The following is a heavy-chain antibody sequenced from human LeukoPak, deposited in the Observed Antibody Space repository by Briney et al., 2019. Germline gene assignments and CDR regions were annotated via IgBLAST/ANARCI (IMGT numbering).Heavy chain of an antibody. CDR2: IGGLGSST. Sequence: SGGSLRLSCAASGFTFSSHAMAWVRQAPGKGLEWVSAIGGLGSSTYYGDSVKGRFTISRDNSKNTVYLQMDSLRVEDTAVYYSARDPGVVAFHYFDFWGQGTLITVSS. CDR3: ARDPGVVAFHYFDF. V-gene: IGHV3-23*01. CDR1: GFTFSSHA. J-gene: IGHJ4*02. D-gene: IGHD3-3*01.